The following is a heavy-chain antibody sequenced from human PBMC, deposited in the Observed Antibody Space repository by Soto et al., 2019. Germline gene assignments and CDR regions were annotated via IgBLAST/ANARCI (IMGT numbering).Heavy chain of an antibody. V-gene: IGHV3-53*04. CDR1: GFTVSTNY. D-gene: IGHD1-26*01. J-gene: IGHJ4*02. CDR2: IYSGGNT. Sequence: GGSLRLSCAASGFTVSTNYMSWVRQAPGKGLEWVSVIYSGGNTYYADSVKGRFTMSRHNSKNTLYLQMNSLRAEDTAVYYCASARGAEMGFNYWGQGTLVTVSS. CDR3: ASARGAEMGFNY.